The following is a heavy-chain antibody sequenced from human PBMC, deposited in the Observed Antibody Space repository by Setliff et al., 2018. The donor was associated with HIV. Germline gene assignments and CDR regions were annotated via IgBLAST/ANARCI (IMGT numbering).Heavy chain of an antibody. D-gene: IGHD3-3*01. CDR1: GGSISSHY. J-gene: IGHJ4*02. CDR3: ARGRSITIFGVAYFDF. CDR2: IYYSGST. V-gene: IGHV4-59*11. Sequence: PSETLSLTCTVSGGSISSHYWSWIRQPPGKGLEWIGYIYYSGSTNYNPSLKSRVTMSVDTSKNQFSLKLSSVTAADTAVYYCARGRSITIFGVAYFDFWGQGTQVTVSS.